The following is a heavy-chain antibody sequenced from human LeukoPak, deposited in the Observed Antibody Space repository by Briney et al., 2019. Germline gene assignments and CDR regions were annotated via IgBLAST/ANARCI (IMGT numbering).Heavy chain of an antibody. CDR3: ARAVPAAQKPYYYYYMDV. V-gene: IGHV4-38-2*02. J-gene: IGHJ6*03. CDR1: GYSISSGYY. Sequence: PSDTLSLTCTVSGYSISSGYYLGWIRQPPGKGLEWIGSIYHSGSTYYNPSLKSRVTISVDTSKNQFSLKLSSVTAADTAVYYCARAVPAAQKPYYYYYMDVWGKGTTVTVSS. D-gene: IGHD2-2*01. CDR2: IYHSGST.